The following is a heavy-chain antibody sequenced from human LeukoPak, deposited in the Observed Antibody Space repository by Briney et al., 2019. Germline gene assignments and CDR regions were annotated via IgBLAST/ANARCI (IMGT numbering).Heavy chain of an antibody. V-gene: IGHV3-23*01. CDR2: ISGSGGST. D-gene: IGHD6-19*01. CDR1: GFTFSGYA. J-gene: IGHJ4*02. Sequence: GGSLRLSCAASGFTFSGYAMSGVRQAPGKGRGGVSAISGSGGSTFYADSVKGRFTISRDNSKNTLYLQMNSLRAEDTAVYYCAKEGGSGWYFDYWGQGTLVTVSS. CDR3: AKEGGSGWYFDY.